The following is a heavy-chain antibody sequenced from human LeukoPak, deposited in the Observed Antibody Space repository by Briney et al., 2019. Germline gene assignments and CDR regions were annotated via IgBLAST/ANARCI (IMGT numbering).Heavy chain of an antibody. CDR2: ISSSSTSI. CDR3: AKDQYGGNPQYYFDY. CDR1: GFTFSSCS. Sequence: GGSLRLSCAASGFTFSSCSMNWVRQAPGKGLEWVSYISSSSTSIYYADSVKGRFTISRDNAKNSLYLQMNSLRDEDTAVYYCAKDQYGGNPQYYFDYWGQGTLVTVSS. J-gene: IGHJ4*02. V-gene: IGHV3-48*02. D-gene: IGHD4-23*01.